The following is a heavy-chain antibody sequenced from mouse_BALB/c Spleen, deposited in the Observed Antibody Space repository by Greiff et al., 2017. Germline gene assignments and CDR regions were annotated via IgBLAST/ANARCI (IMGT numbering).Heavy chain of an antibody. Sequence: EVNVVESGGGLVQPGGSLKLSCAASGFTFSSYTMSWVRQTPEKRLEWVAYISNGGGSTYYPDTVKGRFTISRDNAKNTLYLQMSSLKSEDTAMYYCARRYYDYAMDYWGQGTSVTVSS. CDR2: ISNGGGST. D-gene: IGHD2-1*01. CDR3: ARRYYDYAMDY. J-gene: IGHJ4*01. V-gene: IGHV5-12-2*01. CDR1: GFTFSSYT.